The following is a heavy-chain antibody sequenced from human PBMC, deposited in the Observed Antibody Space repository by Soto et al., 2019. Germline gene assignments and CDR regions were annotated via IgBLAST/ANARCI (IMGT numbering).Heavy chain of an antibody. CDR1: GFTFSSYA. V-gene: IGHV3-23*01. CDR2: ISGSGGST. CDR3: AKAEWEPTVGYFDY. Sequence: VGSLRLSCAASGFTFSSYAMSWVRQAPGKGLEWVSAISGSGGSTYYADSVKGRFTISRDNSKNTLYLQMNSLRAEDTAVYYCAKAEWEPTVGYFDYWGQGTLVTVSS. D-gene: IGHD1-26*01. J-gene: IGHJ4*02.